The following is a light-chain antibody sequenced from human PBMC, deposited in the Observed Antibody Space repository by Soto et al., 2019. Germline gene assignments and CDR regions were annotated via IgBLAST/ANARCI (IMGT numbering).Light chain of an antibody. J-gene: IGKJ4*01. CDR3: HQYDYWPFT. CDR2: ATS. V-gene: IGKV3D-15*01. Sequence: EVVFTQSAATVSVSPGETVSLSCRASQSVSNKLAWFQQKPGQAPRLLMSATSTRATGIPARFSGSGSGTEFTLTVSSLQSEDFALYFCHQYDYWPFTFGGGTKVDIK. CDR1: QSVSNK.